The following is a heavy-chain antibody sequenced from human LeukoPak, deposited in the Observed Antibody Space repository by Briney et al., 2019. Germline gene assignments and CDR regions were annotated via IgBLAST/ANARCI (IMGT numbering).Heavy chain of an antibody. Sequence: SETLSLTCAVYGGSFRGYYWRWIHQPPGKGREGIGDINHSGSTNYNPSRKSRVTISVDTSKNQFSLKLSSVTAADTAVYSCARGRGSYRIGYYYYMDVWGKGTPVTISS. CDR1: GGSFRGYY. CDR3: ARGRGSYRIGYYYYMDV. V-gene: IGHV4-34*01. J-gene: IGHJ6*03. CDR2: INHSGST. D-gene: IGHD1-26*01.